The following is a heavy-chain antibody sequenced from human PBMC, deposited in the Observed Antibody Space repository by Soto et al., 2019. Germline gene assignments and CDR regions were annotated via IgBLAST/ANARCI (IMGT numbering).Heavy chain of an antibody. D-gene: IGHD1-26*01. CDR2: IYHSGRT. Sequence: QLQLQESGSGLVKPSQTLSLTCAVSGGSISSGGYSWSWIRQPPGKGLEWIGYIYHSGRTYYNPSLKRRVTISIDRSKNQFPLKLSSVTAADTAVYYCARSELLVIRRRYYYGMDVWGQGTTVTVSS. J-gene: IGHJ6*02. CDR3: ARSELLVIRRRYYYGMDV. V-gene: IGHV4-30-2*01. CDR1: GGSISSGGYS.